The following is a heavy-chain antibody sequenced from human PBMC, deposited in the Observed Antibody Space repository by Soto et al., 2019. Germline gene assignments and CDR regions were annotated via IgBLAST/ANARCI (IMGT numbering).Heavy chain of an antibody. J-gene: IGHJ6*02. CDR3: ARDVVTMTHYAMDV. Sequence: ESGGGLVKPGGSLRLSCAASGFTFSSYSMNWVRQAPGKGLEWVSSISSRSTYIYYADSVRGRFTISRDNAKNSLYLQMNSLRAEDTAVYYCARDVVTMTHYAMDVWGQGTTVTVSS. D-gene: IGHD4-17*01. CDR1: GFTFSSYS. V-gene: IGHV3-21*01. CDR2: ISSRSTYI.